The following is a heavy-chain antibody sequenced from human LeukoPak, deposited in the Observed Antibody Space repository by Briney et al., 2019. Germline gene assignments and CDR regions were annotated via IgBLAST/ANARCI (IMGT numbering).Heavy chain of an antibody. CDR1: GYRLTSYW. CDR2: ICPGDSDT. CDR3: ASRSNSGYEFFDY. Sequence: GESLKISCKGSGYRLTSYWIGWVRQMPGKGLEWMGIICPGDSDTRYSPSFQGQVTISADKSISTAYLQWSSLKASDTAMYYCASRSNSGYEFFDYWGQGTLVTVSS. V-gene: IGHV5-51*01. D-gene: IGHD5-12*01. J-gene: IGHJ4*02.